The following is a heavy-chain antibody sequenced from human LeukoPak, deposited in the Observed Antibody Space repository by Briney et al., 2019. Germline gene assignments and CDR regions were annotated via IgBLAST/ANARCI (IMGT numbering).Heavy chain of an antibody. D-gene: IGHD7-27*01. CDR2: IYSSGST. Sequence: GGSLRLSCAPSGFTVSSSYMSWVRQAPGKGLEWVSIIYSSGSTYYADSLKGRFTISRDNAKNSLYLQMNSLRAEDTGVYYCARGSWGSHFDFWGQGTLVTVSS. V-gene: IGHV3-66*01. CDR3: ARGSWGSHFDF. J-gene: IGHJ4*02. CDR1: GFTVSSSY.